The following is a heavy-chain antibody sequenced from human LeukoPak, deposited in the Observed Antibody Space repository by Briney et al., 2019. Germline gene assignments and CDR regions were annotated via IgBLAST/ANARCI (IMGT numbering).Heavy chain of an antibody. CDR3: ARGPSFYSIAAAGIDYYYGMDV. CDR2: IGAYNGNT. D-gene: IGHD6-13*01. J-gene: IGHJ6*02. CDR1: GYTFTSYG. Sequence: ASVKVSCKASGYTFTSYGISWVRQAPGQGLEWMGWIGAYNGNTNYAQKLQGRVTMTTDTSTSTAYMELRSLRSDDTAVYYCARGPSFYSIAAAGIDYYYGMDVWGQGTTVTVSS. V-gene: IGHV1-18*01.